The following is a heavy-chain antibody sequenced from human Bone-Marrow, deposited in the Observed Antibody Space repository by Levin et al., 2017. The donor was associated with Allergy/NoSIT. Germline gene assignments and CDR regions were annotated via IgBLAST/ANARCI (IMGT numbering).Heavy chain of an antibody. V-gene: IGHV4-38-2*02. CDR2: VFHTGTT. CDR3: VRDGGYQLLPLLSYFDY. J-gene: IGHJ4*02. CDR1: GYSIRSAYY. D-gene: IGHD1-26*01. Sequence: HSQTLSLTCSVSGYSIRSAYYWGWIRQTPGKGLEWIGSVFHTGTTSYNPSLQSRVTMSRDTSKNHFSLQLRSVTAADTAIYYCVRDGGYQLLPLLSYFDYWGQGVLVTVSS.